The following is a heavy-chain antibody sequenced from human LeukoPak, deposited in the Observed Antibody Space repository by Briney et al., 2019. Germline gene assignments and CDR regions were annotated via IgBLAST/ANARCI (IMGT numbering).Heavy chain of an antibody. CDR2: IYYSGST. Sequence: PSETLSLTCTVSGGSISSSSYYWGWIRQPPGKGLEWLGSIYYSGSTYYNPSLKSRVTISVDTSKNQFSLKLSSVTAADTAVYYCASLITYYYDSSGQKDYWGQGTLVTVSS. J-gene: IGHJ4*02. V-gene: IGHV4-39*01. CDR3: ASLITYYYDSSGQKDY. CDR1: GGSISSSSYY. D-gene: IGHD3-22*01.